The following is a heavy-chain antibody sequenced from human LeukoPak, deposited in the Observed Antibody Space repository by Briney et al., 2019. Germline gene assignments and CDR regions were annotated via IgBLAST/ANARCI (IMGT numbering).Heavy chain of an antibody. V-gene: IGHV1-2*06. CDR3: ARDQGSLTRSWYTGY. CDR1: GYTFTGYY. Sequence: ASVKVSCKASGYTFTGYYMHWVRQAPGQGLEWMGRINPNSGGPNYAQKFQGRVTMTRDTSISTAYMELSRLRSDDTAVYYCARDQGSLTRSWYTGYWGQGTQVTVSS. CDR2: INPNSGGP. J-gene: IGHJ4*02. D-gene: IGHD6-13*01.